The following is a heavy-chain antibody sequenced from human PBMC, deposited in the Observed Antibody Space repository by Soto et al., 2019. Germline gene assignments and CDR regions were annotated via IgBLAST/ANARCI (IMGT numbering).Heavy chain of an antibody. V-gene: IGHV1-69*06. J-gene: IGHJ5*02. D-gene: IGHD2-15*01. CDR3: AGDCSGGSCYPTGFDP. Sequence: SVKVSCKASGGTFSSYAISWVRQAPGQGLEWMGGIIPIFGTANYAQKFQGRVTITADKSTSTAYMELSSLRSEDTAMYYCAGDCSGGSCYPTGFDPWGQGTLVTVSS. CDR1: GGTFSSYA. CDR2: IIPIFGTA.